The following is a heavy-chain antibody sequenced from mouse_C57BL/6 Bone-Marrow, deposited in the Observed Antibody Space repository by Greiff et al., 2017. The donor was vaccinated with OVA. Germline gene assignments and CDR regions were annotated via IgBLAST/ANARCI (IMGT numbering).Heavy chain of an antibody. CDR2: IDPENGDT. CDR1: GFNIKDDY. J-gene: IGHJ4*01. V-gene: IGHV14-4*01. Sequence: EVQLQQSGAELVRPGASVKLSCTASGFNIKDDYMHWVKQRPEQGLEWIGWIDPENGDTEYAAKFQGKATITADTSSNTAYLQLSNLTSEDTAVYYCTTKDAMDYWGRGTAVTVTS. CDR3: TTKDAMDY.